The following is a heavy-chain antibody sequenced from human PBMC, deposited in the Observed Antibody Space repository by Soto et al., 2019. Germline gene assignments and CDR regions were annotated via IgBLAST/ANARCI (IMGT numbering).Heavy chain of an antibody. CDR2: IIPIFGTA. Sequence: QVQLVQSGAEVKKPGSSVKVSCKASGGTFSSYAISWVRQAAGQGLEWMGGIIPIFGTANYAQKFQGRVTITADKSTSTAYMELSSLRSEDTAVYYCASDYDFWSGSPDYYYGMDVWGQGTTVTVSS. CDR1: GGTFSSYA. V-gene: IGHV1-69*06. CDR3: ASDYDFWSGSPDYYYGMDV. D-gene: IGHD3-3*01. J-gene: IGHJ6*02.